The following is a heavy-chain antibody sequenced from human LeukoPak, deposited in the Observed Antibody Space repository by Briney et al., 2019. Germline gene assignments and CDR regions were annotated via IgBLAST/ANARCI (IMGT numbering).Heavy chain of an antibody. V-gene: IGHV4-4*09. CDR2: IYSSGST. D-gene: IGHD6-19*01. CDR1: GGSIRSSY. J-gene: IGHJ2*01. CDR3: ARTSGWYPYYWYFDL. Sequence: SETLSLTCTVSGGSIRSSYWSWIRQAPGKGLEWIGYIYSSGSTNDDPSLKSRVTISVDTSKNQFSLKLTSVTAADTAVYYCARTSGWYPYYWYFDLWGRGTLVTVSS.